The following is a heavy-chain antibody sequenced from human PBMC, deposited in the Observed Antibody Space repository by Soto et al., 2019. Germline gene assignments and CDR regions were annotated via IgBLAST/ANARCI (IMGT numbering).Heavy chain of an antibody. Sequence: TLSLTCTVSGGSISSYYWSWIRQPAGKGLEWIGRIYTSGSTNYNPSLKSRVTMSVDTSKNQFSLKLSSVTAADTAVYYCARGRITIFGVAPAFDIWGQGTMVTVSS. CDR1: GGSISSYY. V-gene: IGHV4-4*07. CDR2: IYTSGST. CDR3: ARGRITIFGVAPAFDI. J-gene: IGHJ3*02. D-gene: IGHD3-3*01.